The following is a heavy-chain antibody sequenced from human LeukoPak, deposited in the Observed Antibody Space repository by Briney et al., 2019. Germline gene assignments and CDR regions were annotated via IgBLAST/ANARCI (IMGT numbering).Heavy chain of an antibody. CDR1: GFTFKSYG. V-gene: IGHV3-30*02. D-gene: IGHD2-21*02. Sequence: QPGGSLRLSCTASGFTFKSYGMHWVRQAPGKGLEWVAFIRYDGTNKYYADSVKGRFAISRDNSKNTLYLQMNSLRAEDTAVYYCAKQVGIGDSFWHFDLWGRGTLVTVSS. CDR2: IRYDGTNK. J-gene: IGHJ2*01. CDR3: AKQVGIGDSFWHFDL.